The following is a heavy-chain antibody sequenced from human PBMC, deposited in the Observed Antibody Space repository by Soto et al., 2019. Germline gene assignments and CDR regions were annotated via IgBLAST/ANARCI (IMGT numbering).Heavy chain of an antibody. CDR3: ARALSSKPGLYFDH. D-gene: IGHD6-6*01. CDR1: GDSISSYY. CDR2: IHATENT. V-gene: IGHV4-4*07. Sequence: PSETLSLTCTVSGDSISSYYWSWIRQPAGKGMEWIGRIHATENTNYNPSLRSRVTMSIDTSNSHFSLKLTSLTAADTAVYYRARALSSKPGLYFDHWGQGTLVTVSS. J-gene: IGHJ4*02.